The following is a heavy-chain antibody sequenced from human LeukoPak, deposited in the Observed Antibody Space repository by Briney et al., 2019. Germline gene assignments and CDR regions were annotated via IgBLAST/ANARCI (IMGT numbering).Heavy chain of an antibody. Sequence: PGGSLRLSCAASGFTFSSYGMHWVRQAPGKGLEWVAVIWFDGSNKYYADSVKGRFTISRDNSKSTLYLQMNSLRAEDTAVYYCASAAGPFDNWGQGTLVTVSS. CDR2: IWFDGSNK. J-gene: IGHJ4*02. CDR3: ASAAGPFDN. CDR1: GFTFSSYG. V-gene: IGHV3-33*01. D-gene: IGHD6-13*01.